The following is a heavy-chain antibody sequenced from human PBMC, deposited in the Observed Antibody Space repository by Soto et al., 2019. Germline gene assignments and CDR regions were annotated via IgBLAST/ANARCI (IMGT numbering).Heavy chain of an antibody. J-gene: IGHJ4*02. Sequence: QIQLVQSGTEVKRSXASVXXSCXXSGXSFXTXGXXXVRXXXXRXXXXXXWISGYNGNTNYAQKFQGTVILTTDTPTTTGYMEIKSLSSDDTAVYYCVRDTYYYHSSGPAPFEYWGQGTQVTVSS. CDR1: GXSFXTXG. V-gene: IGHV1-18*01. CDR3: VRDTYYYHSSGPAPFEY. CDR2: ISGYNGNT. D-gene: IGHD3-22*01.